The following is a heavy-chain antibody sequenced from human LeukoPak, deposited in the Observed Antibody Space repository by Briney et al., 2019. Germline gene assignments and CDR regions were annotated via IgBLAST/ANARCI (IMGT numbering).Heavy chain of an antibody. CDR2: IGIDSGNT. CDR3: ARDYKYALDN. Sequence: GGSLRLSCAASGFTFSDYSMNWVRQAPGKGLEWISYIGIDSGNTNYADSVKGGFTISGDKAKNSLYLQMNSLRVEDTAVYYCARDYKYALDNWGQGTLVTVSS. J-gene: IGHJ4*02. D-gene: IGHD5-24*01. V-gene: IGHV3-48*01. CDR1: GFTFSDYS.